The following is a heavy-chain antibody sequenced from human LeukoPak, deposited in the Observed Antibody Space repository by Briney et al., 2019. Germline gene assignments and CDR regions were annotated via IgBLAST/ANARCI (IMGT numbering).Heavy chain of an antibody. CDR2: VSNSGGTT. V-gene: IGHV3-23*01. CDR1: EFTFGHYG. D-gene: IGHD3-22*01. Sequence: GGSLRLSCTASEFTFGHYGMSWVRQAPGKGLEFVSGVSNSGGTTYYADSVKGRFTISRDNSRNTLYLQMNSLRADDTAVYYCAKRLPMIDYWGQGTLVTVSS. J-gene: IGHJ4*02. CDR3: AKRLPMIDY.